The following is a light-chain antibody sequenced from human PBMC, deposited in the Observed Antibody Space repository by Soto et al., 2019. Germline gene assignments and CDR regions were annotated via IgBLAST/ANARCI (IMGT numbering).Light chain of an antibody. Sequence: EIVLTQSPGTLSLSPGERATLSCRASQSVRSSYLAWYQQKPGQAPRLLIFGASSRATGIPDRFSGSGSGTDFTLTIRRLEPEDFAVYYCQQYGSSPYTFGQGTKLEIK. CDR3: QQYGSSPYT. CDR1: QSVRSSY. J-gene: IGKJ2*01. CDR2: GAS. V-gene: IGKV3-20*01.